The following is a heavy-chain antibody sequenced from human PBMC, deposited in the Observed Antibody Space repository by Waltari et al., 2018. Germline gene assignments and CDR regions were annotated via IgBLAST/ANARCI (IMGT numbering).Heavy chain of an antibody. CDR3: AREGAGSSGSFSDFFDY. CDR2: INSEGSRI. V-gene: IGHV3-74*01. CDR1: GFTFSYYW. Sequence: EVQVVESGGGLVQPGGSLRLSCAASGFTFSYYWMHWVRQAPGKGLVWVSRINSEGSRINYADSVKGRFTVSRDNAKNTMYLQMSSLRGEDTAVYYCAREGAGSSGSFSDFFDYWGQGTLVTVSS. J-gene: IGHJ4*02. D-gene: IGHD3-22*01.